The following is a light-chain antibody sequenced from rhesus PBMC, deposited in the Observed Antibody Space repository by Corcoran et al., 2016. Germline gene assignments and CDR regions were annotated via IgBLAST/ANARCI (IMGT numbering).Light chain of an antibody. Sequence: DIQMTQSPSSLSASVGDRVTITCRASQGINNYLTWYQQTPGKAPKLLIYAASTLQSGVPSRFSGSGSGTDFTLTIRRLQPEDFATYYCLQYNSDPWTFGQGTKVEIK. V-gene: IGKV1-43*02. CDR1: QGINNY. J-gene: IGKJ1*01. CDR2: AAS. CDR3: LQYNSDPWT.